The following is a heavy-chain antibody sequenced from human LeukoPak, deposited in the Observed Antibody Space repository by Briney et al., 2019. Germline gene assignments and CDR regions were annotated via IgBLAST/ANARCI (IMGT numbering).Heavy chain of an antibody. CDR1: GYTFTSYY. V-gene: IGHV1-46*01. CDR3: ARAQAKYDAFDI. Sequence: ASVKVSCKASGYTFTSYYMHWVRQAPGQGLEWMGIINPSGGSTSYEQKFQGRVTMTRDTSTSTVYMELSSLRSEDTAVYYCARAQAKYDAFDIWGQGTMVTVSS. J-gene: IGHJ3*02. CDR2: INPSGGST.